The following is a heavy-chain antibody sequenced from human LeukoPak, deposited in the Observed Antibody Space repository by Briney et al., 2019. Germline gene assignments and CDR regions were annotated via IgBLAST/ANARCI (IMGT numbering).Heavy chain of an antibody. CDR1: GGSFSGYY. D-gene: IGHD2-2*01. CDR3: ARVTSCCYPKKKYNWFDP. Sequence: PSETLSLTCAVYGGSFSGYYWSWIHQPPGKGLEWIGEINHSGSTNYNPSLKSRVTISVDTSKNQFSLKLSSVTAADTAVYYCARVTSCCYPKKKYNWFDPWGQGTLVTVSS. V-gene: IGHV4-34*01. J-gene: IGHJ5*02. CDR2: INHSGST.